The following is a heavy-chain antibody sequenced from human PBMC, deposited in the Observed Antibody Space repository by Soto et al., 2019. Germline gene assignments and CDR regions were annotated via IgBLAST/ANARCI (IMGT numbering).Heavy chain of an antibody. CDR3: ARLGYCSGGSCYRPFDY. CDR2: INHSGST. V-gene: IGHV4-34*01. CDR1: GGSFSGYY. Sequence: SETLSLTCAVYGGSFSGYYWSWIRQPPGKGLEWIGEINHSGSTNYNPSLKSRVTISVDTSKNQFSLKLSSVTAADTAVYYCARLGYCSGGSCYRPFDYWGQGTLVTVSS. J-gene: IGHJ4*02. D-gene: IGHD2-15*01.